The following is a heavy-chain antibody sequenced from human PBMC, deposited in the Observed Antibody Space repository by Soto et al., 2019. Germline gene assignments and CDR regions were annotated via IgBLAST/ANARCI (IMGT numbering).Heavy chain of an antibody. Sequence: GGSLRLSCAASGFTFSNYAMSWVRQAPGKGLEWVSGISGSGGVTYYSDSVKGRFTISRDNLKNTLYLQMNSLRVEDTAVYYCAKDSDLAHKPQWFDPWGQGTLVTVSS. CDR1: GFTFSNYA. D-gene: IGHD5-12*01. CDR2: ISGSGGVT. CDR3: AKDSDLAHKPQWFDP. V-gene: IGHV3-23*01. J-gene: IGHJ5*02.